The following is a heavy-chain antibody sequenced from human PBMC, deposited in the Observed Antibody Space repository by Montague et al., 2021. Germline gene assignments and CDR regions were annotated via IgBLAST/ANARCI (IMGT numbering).Heavy chain of an antibody. J-gene: IGHJ4*02. CDR1: GESVSNNHAA. CDR2: TYYRSTWYT. D-gene: IGHD3-10*01. Sequence: CAISGESVSNNHAAWNWIRESPSRGLEWLGRTYYRSTWYTDYAVSVKGRIAINPDTSKNQFSLQLNSVTPEDTAVYYCAREGVGDLLFSFDSWGQGTLVTVSS. V-gene: IGHV6-1*01. CDR3: AREGVGDLLFSFDS.